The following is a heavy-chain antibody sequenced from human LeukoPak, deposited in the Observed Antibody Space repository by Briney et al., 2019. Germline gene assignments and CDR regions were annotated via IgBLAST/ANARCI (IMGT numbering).Heavy chain of an antibody. CDR1: GFTFSSYW. D-gene: IGHD3-22*01. CDR2: INSDGSST. V-gene: IGHV3-74*01. J-gene: IGHJ4*02. Sequence: GGFLRLSCAASGFTFSSYWMHWVRQAPGKGLVWVSRINSDGSSTSYADSVKGRFTISRDNAKNTLYLQMNSLRAEDTAVYYCAAYYDSSGYPQPNFDYWGQGTLATVSS. CDR3: AAYYDSSGYPQPNFDY.